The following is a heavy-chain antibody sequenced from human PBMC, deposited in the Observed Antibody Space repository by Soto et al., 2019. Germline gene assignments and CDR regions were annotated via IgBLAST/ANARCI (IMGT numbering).Heavy chain of an antibody. Sequence: QGQLVQSGAEVKKPGSSVKVSCKASGGTFSSYAISWVRHDPGQGLEWMGGIIPIFGTANYAQKFQGRVTITADKPTSKAYMELRSLRYEDTAVYYCAGRPPERRGAVNYDGVEVWGQGTTVTGTS. D-gene: IGHD6-19*01. V-gene: IGHV1-69*06. CDR1: GGTFSSYA. CDR3: AGRPPERRGAVNYDGVEV. CDR2: IIPIFGTA. J-gene: IGHJ6*02.